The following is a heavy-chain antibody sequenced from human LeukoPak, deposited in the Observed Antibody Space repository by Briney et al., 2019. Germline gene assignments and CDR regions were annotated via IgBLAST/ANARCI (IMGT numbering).Heavy chain of an antibody. CDR1: GYSFTSYW. J-gene: IGHJ4*02. D-gene: IGHD3-22*01. V-gene: IGHV5-51*01. Sequence: GESLKISCKGSGYSFTSYWIGWVRQMPGKGLEWMGIIYPGDSDTRYSPSFQGQVTISADKSTSTAYLQWSSLKASDTAMYYCARGPNLASGYYDSRAYYYYNYWGQGTLVTVSS. CDR3: ARGPNLASGYYDSRAYYYYNY. CDR2: IYPGDSDT.